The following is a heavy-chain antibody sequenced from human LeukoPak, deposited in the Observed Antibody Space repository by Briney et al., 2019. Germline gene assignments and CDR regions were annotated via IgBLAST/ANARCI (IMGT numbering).Heavy chain of an antibody. D-gene: IGHD1-1*01. CDR1: GFTFSSSA. V-gene: IGHV3-23*01. CDR2: ISASGGST. CDR3: AKDQRLESPHHLDS. J-gene: IGHJ4*02. Sequence: PGGSRRLSCAASGFTFSSSAMSWVRQVPGKGLEWVSGISASGGSTSYADSVRGRFTISRDNSKNTLYVQMNSLRDEDTAVYYCAKDQRLESPHHLDSWGQGTLVTVSS.